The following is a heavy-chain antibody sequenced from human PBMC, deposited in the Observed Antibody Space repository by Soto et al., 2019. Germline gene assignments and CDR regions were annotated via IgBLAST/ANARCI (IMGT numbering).Heavy chain of an antibody. V-gene: IGHV3-7*01. J-gene: IGHJ5*02. CDR1: GFTFSDSC. CDR3: VRGGSNYAS. Sequence: ESGGGLVQPGGSLRLSCTASGFTFSDSCMTWVRQAPGKGLEWVARIKPDESEKKYADSVKGRFSISRDNAKNSMYLQVDSLRCEDTAVYYCVRGGSNYASWGQGTLVTVSS. D-gene: IGHD4-4*01. CDR2: IKPDESEK.